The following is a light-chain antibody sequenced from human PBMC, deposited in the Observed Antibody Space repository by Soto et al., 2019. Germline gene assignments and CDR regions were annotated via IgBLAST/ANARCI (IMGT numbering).Light chain of an antibody. CDR1: SSDVGGYNY. V-gene: IGLV2-14*01. CDR2: DVS. CDR3: SSYTSSSTLL. J-gene: IGLJ1*01. Sequence: QSALTQPASVSGSPGQSITISCTGTSSDVGGYNYVSWYQQHPGKAPKLMIYDVSNRPSGVSNRFSGSKSGNTASLTISGAQGEGGGDLYCSSYTSSSTLLFGTGTKVTVL.